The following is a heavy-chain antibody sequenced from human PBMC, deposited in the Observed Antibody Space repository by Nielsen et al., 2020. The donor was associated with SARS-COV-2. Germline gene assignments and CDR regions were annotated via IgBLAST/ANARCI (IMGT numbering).Heavy chain of an antibody. CDR2: IFSGGSTT. CDR3: AKGGDYGDYYFDY. Sequence: GGSLRLSCAASGFTVSSNYMSWVRQAPGKGLEWVSVIFSGGSTTYYAESVKGRFTISRDNSWDTLYLRMRDLTAEDTAVYYCAKGGDYGDYYFDYWGQGTVVTVSS. J-gene: IGHJ4*02. D-gene: IGHD4-17*01. V-gene: IGHV3-23*03. CDR1: GFTVSSNY.